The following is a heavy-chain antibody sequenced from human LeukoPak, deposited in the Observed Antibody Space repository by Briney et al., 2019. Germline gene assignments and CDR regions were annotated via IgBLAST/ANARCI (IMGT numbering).Heavy chain of an antibody. CDR2: IHYSGST. Sequence: SETLSLTCTVSGGSISSYYWSWIRQPPGKGLEWIGYIHYSGSTNYNPSLKSRVAISVDTSKSQFSLKLSSVTAADTAVYYCARQAAGTVDYWGQGTLVTVSS. V-gene: IGHV4-59*08. J-gene: IGHJ4*02. D-gene: IGHD6-13*01. CDR1: GGSISSYY. CDR3: ARQAAGTVDY.